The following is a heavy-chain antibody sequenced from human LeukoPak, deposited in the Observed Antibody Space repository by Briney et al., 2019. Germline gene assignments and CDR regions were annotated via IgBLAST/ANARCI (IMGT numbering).Heavy chain of an antibody. J-gene: IGHJ4*02. Sequence: GGSLRLSCVASLFTFRSYAMSWVRQAPGKGLEWVSAISGSGEYTYSAGSVRGRFTISRDNSKNTLYLQMNSLRAEDTAVYYCAKDPYSGSYFDFWGQGTLVTVSS. V-gene: IGHV3-23*01. CDR1: LFTFRSYA. CDR3: AKDPYSGSYFDF. CDR2: ISGSGEYT. D-gene: IGHD1-26*01.